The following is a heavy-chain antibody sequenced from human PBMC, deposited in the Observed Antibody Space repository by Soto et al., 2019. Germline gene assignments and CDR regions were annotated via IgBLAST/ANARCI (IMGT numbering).Heavy chain of an antibody. CDR2: ISSSSSYI. V-gene: IGHV3-21*01. D-gene: IGHD3-3*01. CDR1: GFTFSSYS. J-gene: IGHJ4*02. Sequence: GGSLRLSCAASGFTFSSYSMNWVRQAPGKGLEWVSSISSSSSYIYYADSVKGRFTISRDNAKNSLYLQMNSLRAEDTAVYYCASSDFWSGYYYFDYWGQGTLVTVSS. CDR3: ASSDFWSGYYYFDY.